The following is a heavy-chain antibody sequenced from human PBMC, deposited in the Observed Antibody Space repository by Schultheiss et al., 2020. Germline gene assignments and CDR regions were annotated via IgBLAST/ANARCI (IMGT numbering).Heavy chain of an antibody. D-gene: IGHD3-3*01. CDR2: ISGSGRRR. Sequence: GESLRLSCAASGFTFSSYSMNWVRQAPGKGLEWVSGISGSGRRRYHADSVKGRLTISRDNSKNTLYLQMNSLRAEDTAVYYCARGGYYDFWSGSPYFDYWGQGALVTVSS. CDR3: ARGGYYDFWSGSPYFDY. V-gene: IGHV3-48*01. CDR1: GFTFSSYS. J-gene: IGHJ4*02.